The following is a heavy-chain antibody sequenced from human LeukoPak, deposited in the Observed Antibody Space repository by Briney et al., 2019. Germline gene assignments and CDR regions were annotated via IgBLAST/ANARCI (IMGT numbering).Heavy chain of an antibody. D-gene: IGHD3-10*01. CDR3: AGAYGPGSYYMR. CDR1: GFSVSTNY. J-gene: IGHJ4*02. CDR2: IYSSGTT. Sequence: GGSLRLSCAASGFSVSTNYMSWVRQAPGKGLEWVSVIYSSGTTYYADSVKGRFTISRDDSKNTLYLQMNSLRAEDSAVYYCAGAYGPGSYYMRWGQGTLVTVSS. V-gene: IGHV3-53*01.